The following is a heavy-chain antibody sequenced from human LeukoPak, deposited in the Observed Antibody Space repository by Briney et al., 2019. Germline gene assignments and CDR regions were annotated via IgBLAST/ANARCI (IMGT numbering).Heavy chain of an antibody. Sequence: GGSLRLSCAASGFTFSSYSMNWVSQAPGKGLEWVSYISSSSSTIYYADSVRGRFTISRDNAKNSLYLQMNSLRAEDTAVYYCAAEGMDVWGKGTTVTVSS. V-gene: IGHV3-48*01. J-gene: IGHJ6*04. CDR2: ISSSSSTI. CDR3: AAEGMDV. CDR1: GFTFSSYS.